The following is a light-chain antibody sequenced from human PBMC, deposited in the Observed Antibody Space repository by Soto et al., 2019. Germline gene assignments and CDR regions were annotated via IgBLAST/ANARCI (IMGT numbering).Light chain of an antibody. CDR1: QSVSSSY. V-gene: IGKV3-20*01. CDR2: GAS. Sequence: EIVLTQSPGTLSLSPGERATLSCRVSQSVSSSYLAWYQQKPGQAPRLLIYGASSRATGIPDRFSGSGSGTDFTLTISRLEPEDFVVYYCQQYGSPPQTFGQGTKVEI. CDR3: QQYGSPPQT. J-gene: IGKJ1*01.